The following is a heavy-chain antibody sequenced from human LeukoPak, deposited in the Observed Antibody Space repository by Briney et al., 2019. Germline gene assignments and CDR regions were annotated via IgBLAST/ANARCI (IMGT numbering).Heavy chain of an antibody. CDR3: ARDLIVGATGAFDI. CDR1: GFTFSSYE. CDR2: ISSSGSTI. J-gene: IGHJ3*02. V-gene: IGHV3-48*03. D-gene: IGHD1-26*01. Sequence: GGSLRLSCAASGFTFSSYEMNWVRQAPGKGLEWVSYISSSGSTIYYADSVKGRFTISRDNAKNSLYLQMNSLRAEDTAVYYCARDLIVGATGAFDIWGQGTMVTVSS.